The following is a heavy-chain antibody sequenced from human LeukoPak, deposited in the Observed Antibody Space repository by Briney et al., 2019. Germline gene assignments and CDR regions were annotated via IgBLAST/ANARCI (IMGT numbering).Heavy chain of an antibody. CDR3: AKGSGGDYYYYMDV. CDR2: ISSSGSTI. CDR1: GFTFSDYY. J-gene: IGHJ6*03. V-gene: IGHV3-11*04. Sequence: GGSLRLSCAASGFTFSDYYMSWIRQAPGKGLEWVSYISSSGSTIYYADSVKGRFTISRDNSKNTLYLQMNSLRAEDTAVYYCAKGSGGDYYYYMDVWGKGTTVTISS. D-gene: IGHD3-10*01.